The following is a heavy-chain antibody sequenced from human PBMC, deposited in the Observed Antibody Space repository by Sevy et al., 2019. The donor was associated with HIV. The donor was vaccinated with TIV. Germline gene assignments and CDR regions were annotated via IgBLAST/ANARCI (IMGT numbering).Heavy chain of an antibody. Sequence: GGSLRLSCAASGFTFSSYGMHWVRQAPGKGLEWVAVIWYDGSNKYYADSVKGRFTISRDNSKNTLYLQMNSLRAEDTAVYYCARDLTAYCSSTSSYRAPGMDVWGQGTTVTVSS. V-gene: IGHV3-33*01. D-gene: IGHD2-2*02. CDR3: ARDLTAYCSSTSSYRAPGMDV. J-gene: IGHJ6*02. CDR1: GFTFSSYG. CDR2: IWYDGSNK.